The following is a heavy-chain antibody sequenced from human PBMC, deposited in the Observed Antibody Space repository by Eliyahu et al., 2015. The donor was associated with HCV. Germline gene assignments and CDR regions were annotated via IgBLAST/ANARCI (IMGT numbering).Heavy chain of an antibody. J-gene: IGHJ4*02. D-gene: IGHD3-10*01. Sequence: QVQLVQSGAEVKKPGSSVKVSCKASGGXFSSYAISWVRQAPGQGLEWMGRIIPILGIANYAQKFQGRVTITADKSTSTAYMELSSLRSEDTAVYYCVITMVQGVTQSAPDYWGQGTLVTVSS. CDR2: IIPILGIA. V-gene: IGHV1-69*04. CDR1: GGXFSSYA. CDR3: VITMVQGVTQSAPDY.